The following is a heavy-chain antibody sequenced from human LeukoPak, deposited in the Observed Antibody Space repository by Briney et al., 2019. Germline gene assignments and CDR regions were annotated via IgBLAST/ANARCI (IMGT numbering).Heavy chain of an antibody. D-gene: IGHD3-22*01. V-gene: IGHV4-30-4*01. J-gene: IGHJ4*02. CDR3: ARVTGDSSGYYSYYFDY. Sequence: PSETLSLTCTVSGGSISSGDYFWSWIRQPPGKGLEWIGYIYYSGSAYYSPSLRSRVTISVDTSKNQFSLELSSVTAADTAVYYCARVTGDSSGYYSYYFDYWSQGTLVTVSS. CDR1: GGSISSGDYF. CDR2: IYYSGSA.